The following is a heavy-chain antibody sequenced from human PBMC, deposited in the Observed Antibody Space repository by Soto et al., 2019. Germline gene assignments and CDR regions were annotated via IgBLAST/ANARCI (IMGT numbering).Heavy chain of an antibody. CDR1: GFTFGDYA. V-gene: IGHV3-49*03. Sequence: GGSLRLSCTASGFTFGDYAMSWFRQAPGKGLEWVGFIRSKAYGGTTEYAASVKGRFTISRDDSKSIAYLQMNSLKTEDTAVYYCTRGNDYSNYVPYYYYGMDVWGQGTTVTVSS. CDR2: IRSKAYGGTT. CDR3: TRGNDYSNYVPYYYYGMDV. D-gene: IGHD4-4*01. J-gene: IGHJ6*02.